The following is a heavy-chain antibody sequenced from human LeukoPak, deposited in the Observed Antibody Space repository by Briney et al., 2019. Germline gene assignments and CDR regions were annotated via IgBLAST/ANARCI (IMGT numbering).Heavy chain of an antibody. V-gene: IGHV4-39*01. J-gene: IGHJ5*02. D-gene: IGHD3-10*01. CDR2: IYYSGST. CDR3: ARNKYYYGSKNYGVPNWFDP. CDR1: GGSISSSSYY. Sequence: PSETLSLTRTVSGGSISSSSYYWGWIRQPPGKGLEWIGSIYYSGSTYYNPPLKSRVTISIDTSKNQFSLKLSSVTAADTAVYYCARNKYYYGSKNYGVPNWFDPWGQGTLVTVSS.